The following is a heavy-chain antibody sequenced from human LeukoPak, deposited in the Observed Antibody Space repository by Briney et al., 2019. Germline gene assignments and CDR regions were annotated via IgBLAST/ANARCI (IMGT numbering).Heavy chain of an antibody. CDR3: ARGDILTGLWGTVDAFDI. D-gene: IGHD3-9*01. Sequence: SETLSLTCSVSDYSITRDYYWGWIRQSPGKGLEWIGSIYRSGNTYYNPSLKSRVTISVDTSKNQFSLKLSSVTAADTAVYYCARGDILTGLWGTVDAFDIWGQGTMVTVSS. J-gene: IGHJ3*02. CDR2: IYRSGNT. CDR1: DYSITRDYY. V-gene: IGHV4-38-2*02.